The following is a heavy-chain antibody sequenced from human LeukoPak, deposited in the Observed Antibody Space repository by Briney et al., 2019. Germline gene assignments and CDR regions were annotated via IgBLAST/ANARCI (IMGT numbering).Heavy chain of an antibody. CDR2: ISGSGGST. CDR1: GFTFSSYA. J-gene: IGHJ4*02. V-gene: IGHV3-23*01. Sequence: PGGSLRLSCAASGFTFSSYAMSWVRQAPGKGLEWVSAISGSGGSTYYADSVKGRFTISRDNSKNTLYLQMNSLRAEDTAVYYCAKDMVQGKGTYYFDYWGQGTLVTVSS. D-gene: IGHD1-1*01. CDR3: AKDMVQGKGTYYFDY.